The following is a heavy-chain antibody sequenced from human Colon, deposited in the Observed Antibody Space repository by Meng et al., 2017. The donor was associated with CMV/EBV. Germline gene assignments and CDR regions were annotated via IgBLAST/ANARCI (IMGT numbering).Heavy chain of an antibody. Sequence: SETLSLTCTVSGDSINDYYWSWIRQSPGKGLEWIGYIYYSGSTHYNPSLEGRVDISIDTSRKHFSLKMTSVTAADTATYYCARDNGDYYYGMDVWGQGTTVTSP. J-gene: IGHJ6*02. CDR1: GDSINDYY. D-gene: IGHD3-16*02. CDR2: IYYSGST. CDR3: ARDNGDYYYGMDV. V-gene: IGHV4-59*01.